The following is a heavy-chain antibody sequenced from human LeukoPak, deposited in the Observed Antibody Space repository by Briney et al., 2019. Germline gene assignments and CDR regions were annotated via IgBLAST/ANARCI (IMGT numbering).Heavy chain of an antibody. Sequence: SVKVSCKASGGTFSSYAISWVRQAPGQGLEWMGGIIPIFGTANYAQKSQGRVTITTDESTSTAYMELSSLRSEDTAVYYCARGSFSGTTIDYWGQGTLVTVSS. D-gene: IGHD1-7*01. CDR3: ARGSFSGTTIDY. V-gene: IGHV1-69*05. CDR1: GGTFSSYA. CDR2: IIPIFGTA. J-gene: IGHJ4*02.